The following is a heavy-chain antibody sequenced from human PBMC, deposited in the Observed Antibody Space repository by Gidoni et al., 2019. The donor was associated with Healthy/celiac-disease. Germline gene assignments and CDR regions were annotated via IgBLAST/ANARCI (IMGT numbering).Heavy chain of an antibody. J-gene: IGHJ4*02. V-gene: IGHV3-7*01. Sequence: EVQLVESGGGLVQPGGSLRLSCEASGFTFSSYWMSWVRQAPGKGLEWVANIKQDGSEKYYVDSVKGRFTISRDNAKNSLYLQMNSLRAEDTAVYYCARERTTGGDYWGQGTLVTVSS. CDR3: ARERTTGGDY. CDR2: IKQDGSEK. CDR1: GFTFSSYW.